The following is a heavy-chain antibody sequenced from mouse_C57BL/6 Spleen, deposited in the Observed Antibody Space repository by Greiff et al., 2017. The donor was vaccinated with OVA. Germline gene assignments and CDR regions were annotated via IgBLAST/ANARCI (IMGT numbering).Heavy chain of an antibody. V-gene: IGHV1-69*01. D-gene: IGHD1-1*01. CDR2: IDPSDSYT. J-gene: IGHJ1*03. Sequence: VQLQQPGAELVMPGASVKLSCKASGYTFTSYWMHWVKQRPGQGLEWIGEIDPSDSYTNSTQKIKGKSTLTVDKSSSTAYMQISSLTSEDSAVYYCARGHYDGSSYGSYWYFDVWGTGTTVTVSS. CDR3: ARGHYDGSSYGSYWYFDV. CDR1: GYTFTSYW.